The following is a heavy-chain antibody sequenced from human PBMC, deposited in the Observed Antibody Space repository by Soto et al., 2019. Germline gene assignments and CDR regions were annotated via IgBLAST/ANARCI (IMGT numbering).Heavy chain of an antibody. CDR2: IHYSGST. D-gene: IGHD6-6*01. Sequence: PSETLSLTCSVSGGSISSNIYYWGWIRQPPGKGLEWIGNIHYSGSTYYDSSLKSRVTISVDTSKNQFSLKLSSVTAADTAVYYCARGSYEYSSPLRPPGANWFDPWGQGTLVTVSS. V-gene: IGHV4-39*01. J-gene: IGHJ5*02. CDR1: GGSISSNIYY. CDR3: ARGSYEYSSPLRPPGANWFDP.